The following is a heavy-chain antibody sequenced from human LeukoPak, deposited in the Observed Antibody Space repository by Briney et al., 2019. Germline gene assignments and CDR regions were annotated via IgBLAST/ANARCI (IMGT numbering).Heavy chain of an antibody. J-gene: IGHJ3*02. V-gene: IGHV3-23*01. CDR2: ISGSGGST. D-gene: IGHD4-17*01. Sequence: GSLRLSCAASGFTFSSYAMSWVRQAPGKGLEWVSAISGSGGSTYYADSVKGRFTISRDNSKNTLYLQMNSLRAEDTAVYYCAKGLRDYGDYGGAFDIWGQGTMVTVSS. CDR3: AKGLRDYGDYGGAFDI. CDR1: GFTFSSYA.